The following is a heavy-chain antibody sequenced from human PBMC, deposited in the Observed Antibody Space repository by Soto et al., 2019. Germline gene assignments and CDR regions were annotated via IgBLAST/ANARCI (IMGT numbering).Heavy chain of an antibody. D-gene: IGHD5-12*01. V-gene: IGHV1-8*01. CDR2: MNPNSGNT. CDR1: GYTFTSYD. CDR3: ARVRTGGYSGYDNYYYYYMDV. J-gene: IGHJ6*03. Sequence: GASVKVSCKASGYTFTSYDINWVRQATGQGLEWMGWMNPNSGNTGYAQKFQGRVTMTRNTSISTAYMELSSLRSEDTAVYYCARVRTGGYSGYDNYYYYYMDVWGKGTTVTVSS.